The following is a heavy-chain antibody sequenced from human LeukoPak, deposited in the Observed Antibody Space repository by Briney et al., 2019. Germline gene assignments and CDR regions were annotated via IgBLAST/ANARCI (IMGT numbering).Heavy chain of an antibody. V-gene: IGHV1-2*02. CDR1: GYTFTGYY. J-gene: IGHJ4*02. Sequence: ASVKVSCKASGYTFTGYYMHWVRQAPGQGLEWMGWINPNSGGTNYAQKFQGRVTMTRDTSISTAYMELSRLRSDDTAVHYCASGPIVVVPAASFDYWGQGTLVTVSS. D-gene: IGHD2-2*01. CDR3: ASGPIVVVPAASFDY. CDR2: INPNSGGT.